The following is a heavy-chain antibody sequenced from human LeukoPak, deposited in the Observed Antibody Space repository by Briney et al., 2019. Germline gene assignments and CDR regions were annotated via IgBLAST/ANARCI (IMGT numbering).Heavy chain of an antibody. CDR3: AKDLDDSSGYYGDY. V-gene: IGHV3-23*01. Sequence: PGGSLRLSCAASGFTFISYAMSWVRQAPGKGLEWVSAISGSGGSTYYADSVKGRFTISRDNSKNTLYLQMNSLRAEDTAVYYCAKDLDDSSGYYGDYWGQGTLVTVSS. CDR1: GFTFISYA. D-gene: IGHD3-22*01. J-gene: IGHJ4*02. CDR2: ISGSGGST.